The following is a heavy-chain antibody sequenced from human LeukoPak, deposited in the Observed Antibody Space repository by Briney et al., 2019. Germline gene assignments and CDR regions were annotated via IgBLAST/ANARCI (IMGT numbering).Heavy chain of an antibody. J-gene: IGHJ3*02. D-gene: IGHD5-24*01. Sequence: SETLCLTCTVSGDSFSYFYWSWIRQPPGKGLEWIGYIYNSGSTKYNPSLKRRVTISLDTSKNPFSLKLSSVTAADTAVYSCARSGWRLQFSGVGNDAFDIWGQGTMVTVSS. CDR3: ARSGWRLQFSGVGNDAFDI. CDR1: GDSFSYFY. V-gene: IGHV4-59*01. CDR2: IYNSGST.